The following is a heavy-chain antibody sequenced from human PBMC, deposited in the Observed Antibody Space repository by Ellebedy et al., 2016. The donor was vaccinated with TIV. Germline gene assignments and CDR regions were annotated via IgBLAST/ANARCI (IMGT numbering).Heavy chain of an antibody. CDR1: GFSFAGSW. J-gene: IGHJ3*02. D-gene: IGHD3-16*01. V-gene: IGHV3-7*03. Sequence: GESLKISCEASGFSFAGSWMTWIRQAPGKGLEWVADIKPDGSDKYYVDSVRGRFTISRDNSKNTLYLQMNSLRGEDTAIYHCARDPGGVGPAFDIWGLGTLVTVSS. CDR3: ARDPGGVGPAFDI. CDR2: IKPDGSDK.